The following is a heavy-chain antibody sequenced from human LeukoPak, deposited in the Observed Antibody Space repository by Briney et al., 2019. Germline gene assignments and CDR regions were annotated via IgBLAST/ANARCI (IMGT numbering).Heavy chain of an antibody. Sequence: SQTLSLTCEVSGDSLSSGGYYWSWIRQPPGKGLEWIGYIYYSGSTNYNPSLKSRVTISVDTSKNQFSLKLSSVTAADTAVYYCARETSQKGAHYMDVWGKGTTVTISS. D-gene: IGHD3-16*01. J-gene: IGHJ6*03. CDR1: GDSLSSGGYY. V-gene: IGHV4-61*08. CDR2: IYYSGST. CDR3: ARETSQKGAHYMDV.